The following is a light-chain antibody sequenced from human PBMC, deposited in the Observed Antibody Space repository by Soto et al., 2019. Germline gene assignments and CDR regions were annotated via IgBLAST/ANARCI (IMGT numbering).Light chain of an antibody. CDR2: DAS. CDR1: QSISSW. J-gene: IGKJ1*01. V-gene: IGKV1-5*01. Sequence: DIQMTQSPSTLSASVGDRVTITCRASQSISSWLAWYQQKPGKAPKLLIYDASSLESGVPSRFSGSGSGTEFTLTIGGLQPDDFATDFCQQFNSYTKTFGQGTKVDIK. CDR3: QQFNSYTKT.